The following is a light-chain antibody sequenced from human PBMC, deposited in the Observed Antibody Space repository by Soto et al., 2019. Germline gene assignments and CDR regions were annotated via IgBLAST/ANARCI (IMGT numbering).Light chain of an antibody. CDR1: SSDVGAYNY. CDR2: EVS. CDR3: VSYAGSKNV. V-gene: IGLV2-8*01. J-gene: IGLJ1*01. Sequence: QSALTQPPSASGSPGPSVTISCTGTSSDVGAYNYVSWYQQHPGKAPKLMIYEVSKRPSGVPDRFSASKSGNTASLTVSGLQAEDEADYYCVSYAGSKNVFGTGTKVTVL.